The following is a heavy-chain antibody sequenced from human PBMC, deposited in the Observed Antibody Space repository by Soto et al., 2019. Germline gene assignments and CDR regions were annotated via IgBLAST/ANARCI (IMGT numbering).Heavy chain of an antibody. CDR3: ARGIATGQIDK. CDR2: INPDNGNT. J-gene: IGHJ4*02. CDR1: GYTFTRYT. Sequence: QVQLVQSGAEVKKPGASVKISCKASGYTFTRYTMNWVRQAPGQRLEWMGWINPDNGNTKSSQKFQDRVIITRDTSASTAYMDLSSLRSEDTAVYYCARGIATGQIDKWGQGTLVTVSS. V-gene: IGHV1-3*01. D-gene: IGHD2-15*01.